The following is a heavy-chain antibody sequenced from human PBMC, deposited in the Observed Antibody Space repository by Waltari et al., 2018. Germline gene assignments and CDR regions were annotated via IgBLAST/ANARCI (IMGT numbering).Heavy chain of an antibody. D-gene: IGHD6-13*01. CDR3: ARNRKIATGGWGRDLDY. V-gene: IGHV3-13*01. Sequence: EVQLVESGGGLVQPGGSLRLSCAASGFTFSSYDMHWVRQATGKGLEWVSAIGTAGDTYYPGSVKGRFTISRENAKNSLYLQMNSLRAGDTAVYYCARNRKIATGGWGRDLDYWGQGTLVTVSS. CDR2: IGTAGDT. J-gene: IGHJ4*02. CDR1: GFTFSSYD.